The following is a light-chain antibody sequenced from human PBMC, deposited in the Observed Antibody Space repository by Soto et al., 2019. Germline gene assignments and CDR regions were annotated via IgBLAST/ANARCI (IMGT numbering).Light chain of an antibody. CDR3: QKHDSVPWS. CDR1: QGIGKN. J-gene: IGKJ1*01. Sequence: DIQMTQSPSSLSTSVGDTVTITCRASQGIGKNLAWYQQKPGKVPKVLIYTASTLHSGVPSRFSGSGSGTDFTLTINSLQPEDVATYFCQKHDSVPWSFGQGTRVEI. CDR2: TAS. V-gene: IGKV1-27*01.